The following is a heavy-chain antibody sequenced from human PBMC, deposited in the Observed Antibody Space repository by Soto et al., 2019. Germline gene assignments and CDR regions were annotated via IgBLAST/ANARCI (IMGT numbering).Heavy chain of an antibody. V-gene: IGHV1-69*08. J-gene: IGHJ3*02. CDR2: IIPILGIA. CDR1: GGTFSSYT. D-gene: IGHD2-2*02. Sequence: QVPLVQSGAEVKKPGSSVKVSCKASGGTFSSYTISWVRQAPGQGLEWMGRIIPILGIANYAQKFQGRVTITADKSTSTAYMELSSLRSEDTAVYYCARERYCSSTSCYITFDIWGQGTMVTVSS. CDR3: ARERYCSSTSCYITFDI.